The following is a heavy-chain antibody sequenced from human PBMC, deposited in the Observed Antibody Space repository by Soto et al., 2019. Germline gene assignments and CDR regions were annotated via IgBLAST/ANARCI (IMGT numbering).Heavy chain of an antibody. J-gene: IGHJ4*02. CDR2: IIPIFGTA. CDR1: GGTFSSYA. V-gene: IGHV1-69*13. Sequence: SVKVSCKASGGTFSSYAISWVRQAPGQGLEWMGGIIPIFGTANYAQKFQGRVTITADESTSTAYMELSSLRSEDTALYYCVAESHVTPYYFENWGQGALVTVSS. CDR3: VAESHVTPYYFEN. D-gene: IGHD2-21*02.